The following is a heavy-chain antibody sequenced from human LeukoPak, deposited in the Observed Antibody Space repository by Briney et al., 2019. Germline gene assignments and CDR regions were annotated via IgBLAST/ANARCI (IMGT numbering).Heavy chain of an antibody. CDR1: GHSSSSGYY. Sequence: SETLSLTCTVSGHSSSSGYYWGWIRQPPGKGLEWIGSIYHSGSTHYKPSLKSRVTISVDTSKNQFPLKLSSVTAADTAVYYCARVTTGGSYYMGVWGKGTTVTVSS. D-gene: IGHD1-1*01. CDR2: IYHSGST. CDR3: ARVTTGGSYYMGV. V-gene: IGHV4-38-2*02. J-gene: IGHJ6*03.